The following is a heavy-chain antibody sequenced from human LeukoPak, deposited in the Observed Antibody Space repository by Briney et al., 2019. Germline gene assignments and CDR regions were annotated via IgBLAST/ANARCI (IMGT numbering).Heavy chain of an antibody. D-gene: IGHD1/OR15-1a*01. CDR3: ANLQRTTNSSYSYMDV. CDR1: GGSFSGYY. Sequence: SETLSLTCAVYGGSFSGYYWSWIRQPPGKGREGIGEINHSGSTNYNPSLKRRVTISVDTSKNQFSLKLSSVTAADTAVYYCANLQRTTNSSYSYMDVWGKGTTVTVSS. CDR2: INHSGST. V-gene: IGHV4-34*01. J-gene: IGHJ6*03.